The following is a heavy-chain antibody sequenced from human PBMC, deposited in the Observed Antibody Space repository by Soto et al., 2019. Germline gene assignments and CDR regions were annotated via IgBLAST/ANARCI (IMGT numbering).Heavy chain of an antibody. Sequence: SETLSLTCTVSGASITFGGYSWSWIRQTPGKGLEWIGYINHLETTFYNPSFESRLTLSIDWAKNQFSLKLHSMSAADRAVYFCARGGGSDSFDYWGQGILVTVPS. V-gene: IGHV4-30-2*01. D-gene: IGHD1-26*01. CDR2: INHLETT. CDR3: ARGGGSDSFDY. CDR1: GASITFGGYS. J-gene: IGHJ4*02.